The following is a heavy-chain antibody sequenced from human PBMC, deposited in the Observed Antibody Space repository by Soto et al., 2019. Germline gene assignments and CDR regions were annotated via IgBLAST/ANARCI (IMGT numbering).Heavy chain of an antibody. Sequence: AGGSLRLSCAASGFTFSSYGMHWVRQAPGKGLEWVAVIWYDGSNKYYADSVKGRFTISRDNSKNTLYLQMNSLRAEDTAVYYCARDLNYDFWSGYYIDYWGQGTLVTVSS. CDR1: GFTFSSYG. V-gene: IGHV3-33*01. J-gene: IGHJ4*02. CDR3: ARDLNYDFWSGYYIDY. D-gene: IGHD3-3*01. CDR2: IWYDGSNK.